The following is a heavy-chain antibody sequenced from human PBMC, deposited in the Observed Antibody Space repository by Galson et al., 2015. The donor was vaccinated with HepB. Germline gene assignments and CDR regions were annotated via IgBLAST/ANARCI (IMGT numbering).Heavy chain of an antibody. CDR1: GYTFTGYY. D-gene: IGHD3-16*02. CDR3: ARDAPGKQMITFGGVIVNQPPAPSDY. J-gene: IGHJ4*02. CDR2: INPNSGGT. Sequence: SVKVSCKASGYTFTGYYMHWVRQAPGQGLEWMGWINPNSGGTNYAQKFQGRVTMTRDTSISTAYMELSRLRSDDTAVYYCARDAPGKQMITFGGVIVNQPPAPSDYWGQGTLVTVSS. V-gene: IGHV1-2*02.